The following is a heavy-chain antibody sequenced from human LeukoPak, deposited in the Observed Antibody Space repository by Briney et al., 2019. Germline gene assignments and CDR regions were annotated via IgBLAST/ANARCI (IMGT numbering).Heavy chain of an antibody. Sequence: GGSLRLSCAASGFMLSSNWMSWVRLAPGKGLEWVSAISNTGGSTYYADSVKGRFTISRDKSKNTLSLQMNSLRAEDTAVYYCAQQVGYCSSGSCYFTYWGQGTLVTVSS. CDR2: ISNTGGST. CDR3: AQQVGYCSSGSCYFTY. V-gene: IGHV3-23*01. J-gene: IGHJ1*01. D-gene: IGHD2-15*01. CDR1: GFMLSSNW.